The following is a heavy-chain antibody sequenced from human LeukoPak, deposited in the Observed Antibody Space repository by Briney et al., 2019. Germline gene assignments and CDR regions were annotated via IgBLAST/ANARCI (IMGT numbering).Heavy chain of an antibody. CDR3: ARTYSGSYEVNDVFDI. CDR1: GFTFSDYY. Sequence: GGSLRLSCAASGFTFSDYYMSWIRQAPGKGLEWVSYISSSGSTMYYTDSVRGRFTISRDNAKKSLFLQMTSLRAEDTAVYYCARTYSGSYEVNDVFDIWGQGTVVTVSS. V-gene: IGHV3-11*04. CDR2: ISSSGSTM. D-gene: IGHD1-26*01. J-gene: IGHJ3*02.